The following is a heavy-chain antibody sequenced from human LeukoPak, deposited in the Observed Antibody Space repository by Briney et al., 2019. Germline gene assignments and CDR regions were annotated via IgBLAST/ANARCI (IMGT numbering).Heavy chain of an antibody. CDR3: ARSGYYYDSSGYSLEPINHYYFDY. D-gene: IGHD3-22*01. V-gene: IGHV4-39*07. J-gene: IGHJ4*02. Sequence: SETLSLTCTVSGGSISSGGYYWSWIRQPPGKGLEWIGEINHSGSTNYNPSLKSRVTISVDTSKNQFSLKLSSVTAADTAVYYCARSGYYYDSSGYSLEPINHYYFDYWGQGTLVTVSS. CDR2: INHSGST. CDR1: GGSISSGGYY.